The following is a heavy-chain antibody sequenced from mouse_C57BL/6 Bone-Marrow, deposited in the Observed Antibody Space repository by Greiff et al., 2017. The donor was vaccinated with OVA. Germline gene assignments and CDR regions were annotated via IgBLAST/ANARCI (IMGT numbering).Heavy chain of an antibody. J-gene: IGHJ3*01. D-gene: IGHD4-1*01. CDR1: GYSITSGYY. Sequence: EESGPGLVKPSQSLSLTCSVTGYSITSGYYWNWIRQFPGNKLEWMGYISYDGSNNYNPSLKNRISITRDTSKNQFFLKLNSVTTEDTATYYCTNWRFAYWGQGTLVTVSA. CDR3: TNWRFAY. CDR2: ISYDGSN. V-gene: IGHV3-6*01.